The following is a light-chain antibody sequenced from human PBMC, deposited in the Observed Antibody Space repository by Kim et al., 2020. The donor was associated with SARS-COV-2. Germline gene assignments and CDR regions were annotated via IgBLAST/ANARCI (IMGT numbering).Light chain of an antibody. CDR1: QSVSSN. CDR3: QQYNNWPQWT. J-gene: IGKJ1*01. CDR2: DAS. Sequence: SPGERATHSCRASQSVSSNLAWYQQKPGQAPRLLIYDASTRATGIPARFSGSGSGTEFTLTISSLHSEDFAVYSCQQYNNWPQWTFGQGTKVDIK. V-gene: IGKV3-15*01.